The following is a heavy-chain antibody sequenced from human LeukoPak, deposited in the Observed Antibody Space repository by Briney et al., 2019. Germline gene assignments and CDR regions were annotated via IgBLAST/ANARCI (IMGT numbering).Heavy chain of an antibody. V-gene: IGHV3-66*04. J-gene: IGHJ4*02. CDR2: IYSGVDT. Sequence: GGSLRLSCAPSGLTVSSNYMCWVRHAPGQGLEWVSVIYSGVDTYYADSVKGRFTISRDKSKNTLYLQMNSLRAEDTAVYYCARRRFSSGWYTFDYWGQGTLVSVSS. CDR1: GLTVSSNY. CDR3: ARRRFSSGWYTFDY. D-gene: IGHD6-19*01.